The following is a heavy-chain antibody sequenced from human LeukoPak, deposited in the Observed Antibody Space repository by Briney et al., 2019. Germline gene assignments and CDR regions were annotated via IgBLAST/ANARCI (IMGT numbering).Heavy chain of an antibody. CDR3: IKDLSGTWSFDY. D-gene: IGHD1-26*01. Sequence: GGSLRLSCSASGFTFSVHYMHWVRQAPGRGLEYVSTISDNGDNTCYADSVKGRFIISRDNSKNTLYLQMNSLRVEDTAVYYCIKDLSGTWSFDYWGQGTLLIVSS. J-gene: IGHJ4*02. V-gene: IGHV3-64D*08. CDR2: ISDNGDNT. CDR1: GFTFSVHY.